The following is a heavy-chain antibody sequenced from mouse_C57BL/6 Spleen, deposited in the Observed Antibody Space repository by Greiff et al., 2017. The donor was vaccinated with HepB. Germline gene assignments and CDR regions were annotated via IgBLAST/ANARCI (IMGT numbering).Heavy chain of an antibody. CDR1: GYTFTSYW. Sequence: QVQLQQSGAELAKPGASVKLSCKASGYTFTSYWMHWVNQRPGQGLEWIGYINPSSGYTKYNEKFKDKATLTADKSSSTAYMQLSSLTYEDSAVYDCARLGVTTVVVGYWGQGTTLTVSS. D-gene: IGHD1-1*01. J-gene: IGHJ2*01. V-gene: IGHV1-7*01. CDR2: INPSSGYT. CDR3: ARLGVTTVVVGY.